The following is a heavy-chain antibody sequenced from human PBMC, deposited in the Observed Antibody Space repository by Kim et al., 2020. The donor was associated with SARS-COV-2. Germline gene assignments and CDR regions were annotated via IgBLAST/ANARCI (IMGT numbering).Heavy chain of an antibody. CDR1: GFSFSGYY. V-gene: IGHV3-11*01. CDR2: IGSSGTTI. D-gene: IGHD2-21*01. J-gene: IGHJ4*02. CDR3: ARASGNGYKFDS. Sequence: GGSLRLSCATSGFSFSGYYMTWIRQAPGKGLDWVSYIGSSGTTIYYADSVKGRFTISRDNAKNSLYLQMNSLRAEDTAVYYCARASGNGYKFDSWGQGTLVTVSS.